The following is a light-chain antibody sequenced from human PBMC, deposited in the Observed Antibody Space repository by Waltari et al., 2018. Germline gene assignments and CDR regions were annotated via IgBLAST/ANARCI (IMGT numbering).Light chain of an antibody. CDR1: TGAVTSGHY. CDR3: LLSYSGALVV. V-gene: IGLV7-46*01. J-gene: IGLJ2*01. Sequence: QAVVTQEPSLTVSPGGTVTLTCGSSTGAVTSGHYPYWFQQKPGQAPRTLIYDTSNKHSLTPARFSGSLRGGKADLTLSGAQPEDEAEYYCLLSYSGALVVFGGGTKLTVL. CDR2: DTS.